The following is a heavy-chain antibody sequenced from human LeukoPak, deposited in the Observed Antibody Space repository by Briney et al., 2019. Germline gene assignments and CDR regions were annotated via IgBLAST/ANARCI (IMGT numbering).Heavy chain of an antibody. V-gene: IGHV3-21*01. J-gene: IGHJ4*01. CDR1: GFIVSDYN. CDR3: ARDLSATARAYDY. D-gene: IGHD1-26*01. CDR2: IDISGTYI. Sequence: GGSLRLSCAASGFIVSDYNMNWVRQAPGKGLEWVSFIDISGTYITYADSVKGRFTISRDNAKNSLYLQTNSLRAEDTAVYYCARDLSATARAYDYWGQGTLVTVSS.